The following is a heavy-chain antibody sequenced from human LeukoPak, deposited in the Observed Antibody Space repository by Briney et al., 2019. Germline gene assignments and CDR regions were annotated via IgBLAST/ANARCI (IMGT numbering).Heavy chain of an antibody. J-gene: IGHJ4*02. D-gene: IGHD3-10*01. CDR2: IYKDGRT. CDR3: ARLLSHYYHGSGSDY. Sequence: SETLSLNCKVSGGSISTSTYSWGWIRQAPGKGLEWIGSIYKDGRTYYSSSLKSRVSISVDTSKNQFFLTLHFVTTTDTAVYFCARLLSHYYHGSGSDYWGQGTLVTVSS. CDR1: GGSISTSTYS. V-gene: IGHV4-39*01.